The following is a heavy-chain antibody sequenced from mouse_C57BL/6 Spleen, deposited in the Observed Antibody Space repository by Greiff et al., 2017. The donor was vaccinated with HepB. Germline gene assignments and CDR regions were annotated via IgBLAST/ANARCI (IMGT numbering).Heavy chain of an antibody. CDR1: GFTFSSYA. J-gene: IGHJ2*01. CDR3: TRGHYGSSPLDY. CDR2: ISSGGDYI. V-gene: IGHV5-9-1*02. Sequence: DVMLVESGEGLVKPGGSLKLSCAASGFTFSSYAMSWVRQTPEKRLEWVAYISSGGDYIYYADTVKGRFTISRDNARNTLYLQMSSLKSEDTAMYYCTRGHYGSSPLDYWGQGTTLTVSS. D-gene: IGHD1-1*01.